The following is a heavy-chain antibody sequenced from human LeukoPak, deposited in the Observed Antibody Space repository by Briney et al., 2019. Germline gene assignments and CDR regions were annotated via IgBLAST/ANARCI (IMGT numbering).Heavy chain of an antibody. D-gene: IGHD3-10*01. V-gene: IGHV1-69*13. J-gene: IGHJ6*03. Sequence: ASVKVSCKASGGTFGNYGISWVRQAPGQGLEWMGGIIPKFGTANYAQKFQGRVTITADESTSTAYVELSRLRSEDTAVYYCARAAGGYSYYYMDVWGKGTTVTISS. CDR3: ARAAGGYSYYYMDV. CDR2: IIPKFGTA. CDR1: GGTFGNYG.